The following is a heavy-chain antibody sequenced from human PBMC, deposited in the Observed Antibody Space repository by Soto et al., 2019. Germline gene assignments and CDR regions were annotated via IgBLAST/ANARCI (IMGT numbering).Heavy chain of an antibody. V-gene: IGHV1-18*01. Sequence: EASVKVSYKASGYTFTSYGISWVRQAPGQGLEGMGWISAYNGNTNYAQKLQGRVTMTTDTSTSTAYMELRSLRSDDTAVYYCARDFRTYYDFWSGYYEPDYWGQGTLVTVSS. D-gene: IGHD3-3*01. CDR3: ARDFRTYYDFWSGYYEPDY. CDR1: GYTFTSYG. CDR2: ISAYNGNT. J-gene: IGHJ4*02.